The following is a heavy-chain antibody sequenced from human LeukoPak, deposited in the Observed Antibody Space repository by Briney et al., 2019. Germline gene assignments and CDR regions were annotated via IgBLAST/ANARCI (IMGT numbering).Heavy chain of an antibody. D-gene: IGHD6-13*01. CDR3: HSSSYPTNWLDP. J-gene: IGHJ5*02. CDR2: IYSGGST. CDR1: GFTVSSNY. Sequence: GGSLRLSCAASGFTVSSNYMSWVRQAPGKGLEWVSVIYSGGSTYYADSVKGRFTISRDNSKNTLYLQMNSLRAEDTAVYYCHSSSYPTNWLDPWGQGTLVTVSS. V-gene: IGHV3-66*02.